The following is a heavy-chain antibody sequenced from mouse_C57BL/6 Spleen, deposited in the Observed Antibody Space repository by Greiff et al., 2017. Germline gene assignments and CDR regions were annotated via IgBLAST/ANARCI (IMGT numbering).Heavy chain of an antibody. Sequence: QVHVKQPGTELVKPGASVKLSCKASGYTFTSYWMHWVKQRPGQGLEWIGNINPSNGGTNYNEKFKSKATLTVDKSSSTAYMQLSSLTSEDSAVYYCARSAVYYGNLYWGQGTTLTVSS. CDR2: INPSNGGT. J-gene: IGHJ2*01. D-gene: IGHD2-1*01. V-gene: IGHV1-53*01. CDR1: GYTFTSYW. CDR3: ARSAVYYGNLY.